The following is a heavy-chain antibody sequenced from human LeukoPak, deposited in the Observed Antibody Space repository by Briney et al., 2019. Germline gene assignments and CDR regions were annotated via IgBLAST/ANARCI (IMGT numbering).Heavy chain of an antibody. V-gene: IGHV3-23*01. J-gene: IGHJ6*02. D-gene: IGHD2-21*02. CDR2: ISGSGGST. Sequence: GGSLRLSCAASGFTFSSYAMSWVRQAPGKGLEWVSAISGSGGSTYYADSVKGRFTISRDNSKNTLHLQMNSLRAEDTAVYYCSAEHIVVVTAIDYYYGMDVWGQGTTVTVSS. CDR3: SAEHIVVVTAIDYYYGMDV. CDR1: GFTFSSYA.